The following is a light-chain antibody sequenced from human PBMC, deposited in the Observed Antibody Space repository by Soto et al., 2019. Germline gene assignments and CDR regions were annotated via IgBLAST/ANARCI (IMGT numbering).Light chain of an antibody. CDR3: QSYDSSVSGSV. CDR1: SSNIGAGYD. CDR2: GNS. Sequence: QSVLTQPPSVSGAPGQRVTISCTGSSSNIGAGYDVHWYQQLPGTAPKLLIHGNSNRPSGVPDRFSGSKSGTSASLAITGLQAEDEADYYCQSYDSSVSGSVFGGGTQLTVL. J-gene: IGLJ2*01. V-gene: IGLV1-40*01.